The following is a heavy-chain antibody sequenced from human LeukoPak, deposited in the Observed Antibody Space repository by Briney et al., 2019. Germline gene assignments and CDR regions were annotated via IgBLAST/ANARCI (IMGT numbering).Heavy chain of an antibody. J-gene: IGHJ3*02. Sequence: SETLSLTCTVSGGSISSGDYYWSWIRQPPGKGLEWIGYIYYSGSTNYNPSLKSRVTISVDTSKNQFSLKLSSVTAADTAVYYCARGSSGWYLVAFDIWGQGTMVTVSS. D-gene: IGHD6-19*01. CDR2: IYYSGST. CDR1: GGSISSGDYY. V-gene: IGHV4-61*08. CDR3: ARGSSGWYLVAFDI.